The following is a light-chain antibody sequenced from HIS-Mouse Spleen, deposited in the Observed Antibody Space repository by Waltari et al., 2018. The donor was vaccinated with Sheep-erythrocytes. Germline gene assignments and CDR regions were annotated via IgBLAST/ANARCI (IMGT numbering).Light chain of an antibody. CDR1: SRDVGGYHY. V-gene: IGLV2-8*01. J-gene: IGLJ3*02. CDR2: EVS. CDR3: SSYAGSNNWV. Sequence: QSALTPPPSASGSPGQAVTISCPGTSRDVGGYHYVPWDQQHPGKAPKLMIYEVSKRPSGVPDRFSGSKSGNTASLTVSGLQAEDEADYYCSSYAGSNNWVFGGGTKLTVL.